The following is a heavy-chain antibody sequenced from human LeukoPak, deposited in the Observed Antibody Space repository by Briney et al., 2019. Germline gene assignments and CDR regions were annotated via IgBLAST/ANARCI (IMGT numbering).Heavy chain of an antibody. CDR2: INHSGST. CDR1: GGSFSGYY. CDR3: AMEGSHTFDY. Sequence: SETLSLTCAVYGGSFSGYYWSWIRQPPGKGLEWIGEINHSGSTNYNPSLKSRVTISVDTSKNQFSLKLSSVTAADTAVYYCAMEGSHTFDYWGQGTLVTVSS. J-gene: IGHJ4*01. D-gene: IGHD2-15*01. V-gene: IGHV4-34*01.